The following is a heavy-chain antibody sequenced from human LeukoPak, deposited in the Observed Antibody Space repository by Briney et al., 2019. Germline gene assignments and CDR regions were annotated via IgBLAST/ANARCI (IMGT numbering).Heavy chain of an antibody. V-gene: IGHV4-4*09. CDR3: ARLADYGGNSYYFDY. Sequence: SETLSLTCTVSGGSISSYYWSWIRQPPGKGLEWIGYIYTSGSTSYNPSLKSRVTISVDTSKNQFSLKLSSVTAADTAVYYCARLADYGGNSYYFDYWGQGTLVTVSS. D-gene: IGHD4-23*01. J-gene: IGHJ4*02. CDR1: GGSISSYY. CDR2: IYTSGST.